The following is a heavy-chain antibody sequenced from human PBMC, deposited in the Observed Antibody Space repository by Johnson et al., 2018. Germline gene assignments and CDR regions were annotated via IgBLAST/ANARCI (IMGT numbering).Heavy chain of an antibody. D-gene: IGHD4-23*01. V-gene: IGHV4-34*01. CDR1: GGSLSGYY. CDR2: ITHSGST. CDR3: SRGVTDQH. J-gene: IGHJ1*01. Sequence: QVQLQQWGAGLLKPSETLSLSCAVYGGSLSGYYWSWIRQPPGKGLEWIGEITHSGSTNYNSSLKSRVTISIDTSKNQFSLTVSSVTAADTAVYYCSRGVTDQHWSQGTRVTVSS.